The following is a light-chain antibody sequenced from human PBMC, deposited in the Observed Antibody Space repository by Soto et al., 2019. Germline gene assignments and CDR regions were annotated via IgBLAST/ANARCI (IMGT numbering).Light chain of an antibody. CDR1: QDIRKY. CDR3: QQYGNLPYS. Sequence: DIQMTQSPSSLSASVGDRVTITCQASQDIRKYLNWYQHKPGKAPKLLIYDASNLETGVSSRVSGSGSGTDFTFTISILQPEDIATYYCQQYGNLPYSFGQGTKLEI. V-gene: IGKV1-33*01. J-gene: IGKJ2*03. CDR2: DAS.